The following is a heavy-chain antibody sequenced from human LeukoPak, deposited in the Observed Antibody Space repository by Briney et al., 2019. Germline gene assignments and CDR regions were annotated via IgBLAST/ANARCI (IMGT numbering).Heavy chain of an antibody. V-gene: IGHV4-59*01. Sequence: KSSETLSLTCAVYGGSFSGYYWSWIRQPPGKGLEWIGYIYYSGYTNYNPPLKSRVTISVDTSKNQFSLKLSSLTAADTAVYYCARTTMVRGTYYMDVWGKGTTVTISS. CDR1: GGSFSGYY. CDR3: ARTTMVRGTYYMDV. CDR2: IYYSGYT. J-gene: IGHJ6*03. D-gene: IGHD3-10*01.